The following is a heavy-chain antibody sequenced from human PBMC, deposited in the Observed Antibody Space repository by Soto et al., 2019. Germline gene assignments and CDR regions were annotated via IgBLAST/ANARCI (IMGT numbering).Heavy chain of an antibody. CDR3: ARSNTVAAAGTG. V-gene: IGHV1-69*02. CDR2: IIPILGIA. Sequence: QVQLVQSGAEVKKPGSSVKVSCKASGGTFSSYTISWVRQAPGQGLEWMGRIIPILGIANYAQKFQGRVTITADNSTSTAYMELSSLRSEDTAVYYCARSNTVAAAGTGWGQGTLVTVSS. D-gene: IGHD6-13*01. CDR1: GGTFSSYT. J-gene: IGHJ4*02.